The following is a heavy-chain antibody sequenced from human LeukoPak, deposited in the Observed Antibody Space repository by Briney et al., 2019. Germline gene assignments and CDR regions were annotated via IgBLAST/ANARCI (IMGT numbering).Heavy chain of an antibody. J-gene: IGHJ4*02. Sequence: GGSLRLSCAASGFPFSGYGMHWVRQAPGKGLEWVSAISGSGDSTYSADSVKGRFTISRDNSKNTLYLQMNGLRTEDTAVYYCAKEHYNGSYSCFDYWGQGTLVTVSS. V-gene: IGHV3-23*01. CDR2: ISGSGDST. CDR1: GFPFSGYG. CDR3: AKEHYNGSYSCFDY. D-gene: IGHD1-26*01.